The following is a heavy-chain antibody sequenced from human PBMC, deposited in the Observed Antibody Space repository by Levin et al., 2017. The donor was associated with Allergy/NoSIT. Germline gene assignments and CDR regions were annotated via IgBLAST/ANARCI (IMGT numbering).Heavy chain of an antibody. V-gene: IGHV3-73*01. CDR2: IRSKANSYAT. J-gene: IGHJ4*02. D-gene: IGHD1-1*01. CDR3: TSRNWNDVGGDY. Sequence: GGSLRLSCAASGFTFSGSAMHWVRQASGKGLEWVGRIRSKANSYATAYAASVKGRFTISRDDSKNTAYLQMNSLKTEDTAVYYCTSRNWNDVGGDYWGQGTLVTVSS. CDR1: GFTFSGSA.